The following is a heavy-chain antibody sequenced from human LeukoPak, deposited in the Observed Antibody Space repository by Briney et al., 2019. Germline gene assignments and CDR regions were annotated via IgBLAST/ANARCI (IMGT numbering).Heavy chain of an antibody. D-gene: IGHD1-26*01. J-gene: IGHJ4*02. V-gene: IGHV3-13*01. CDR1: GFTLSSYA. CDR3: ARQNTPHGNFDY. Sequence: GGSLRLSCAASGFTLSSYAMHWVRQPAGKGLEWVSAIGTAGDTFYPGSVKDRFTISRENAKKSLFLQMNSLRAEDTAVYYCARQNTPHGNFDYWGQGTLVTVSS. CDR2: IGTAGDT.